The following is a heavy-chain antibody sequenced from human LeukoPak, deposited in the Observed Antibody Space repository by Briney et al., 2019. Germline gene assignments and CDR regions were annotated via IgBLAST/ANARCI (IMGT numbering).Heavy chain of an antibody. CDR3: ARKDGDG. D-gene: IGHD5-24*01. CDR1: GVSISSYH. V-gene: IGHV4-59*01. J-gene: IGHJ4*02. Sequence: SETLSLTCTVSGVSISSYHWTWIRQPPGEGLEWIGHIYNSGSTNYNPSLRGRVTISLGTSKNQVSLKLSSVTAADTAMYYCARKDGDGWGQGTLVTVSS. CDR2: IYNSGST.